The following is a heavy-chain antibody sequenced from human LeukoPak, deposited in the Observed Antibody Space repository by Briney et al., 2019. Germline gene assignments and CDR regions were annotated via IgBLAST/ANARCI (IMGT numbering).Heavy chain of an antibody. CDR2: TYYRSKWYY. Sequence: SQTLSLTCVISGDSVSSNSAAWNWIRQSPSRGLEWLGRTYYRSKWYYHYAVSMKSRITVNPDTSKNQFSLQLKSVTPEDTAVYYCARDPIAAAGTYDYWGQGTLVTVSS. V-gene: IGHV6-1*01. D-gene: IGHD6-13*01. CDR1: GDSVSSNSAA. CDR3: ARDPIAAAGTYDY. J-gene: IGHJ4*02.